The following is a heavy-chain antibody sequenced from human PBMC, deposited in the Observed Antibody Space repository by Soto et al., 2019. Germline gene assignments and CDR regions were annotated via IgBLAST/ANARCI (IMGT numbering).Heavy chain of an antibody. D-gene: IGHD3-3*01. J-gene: IGHJ4*02. CDR2: IKEDGSVK. V-gene: IGHV3-7*03. CDR3: ARDVSSEYASILDV. CDR1: RLTFSPYW. Sequence: EGQLVESGGGLVQAGGSLRLTCEGFRLTFSPYWMTWVRQAPGKGLEWVASIKEDGSVKNYADSVKGRFTVSRDNVKREMFLQRTSVRVDDTAVYFCARDVSSEYASILDVWGRGARVTVSS.